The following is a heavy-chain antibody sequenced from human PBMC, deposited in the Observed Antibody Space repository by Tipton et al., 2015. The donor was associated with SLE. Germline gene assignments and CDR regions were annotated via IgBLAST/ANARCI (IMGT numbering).Heavy chain of an antibody. D-gene: IGHD4-11*01. CDR1: GSTFDDYA. V-gene: IGHV3-9*01. J-gene: IGHJ3*02. CDR2: ISWNSGSI. Sequence: RSLRLSCAASGSTFDDYAMHWVRQAPGKGLEWVSGISWNSGSIGYADSVKGRFTISRDNAKNSLYLQMNSLRAEDTALYYCAKPESSKGLKTRAFDIWGQGTMVTVSS. CDR3: AKPESSKGLKTRAFDI.